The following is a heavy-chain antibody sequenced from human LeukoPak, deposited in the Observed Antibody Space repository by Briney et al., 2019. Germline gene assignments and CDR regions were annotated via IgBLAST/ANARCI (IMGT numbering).Heavy chain of an antibody. CDR1: GGSSSSYY. D-gene: IGHD2-15*01. J-gene: IGHJ4*02. CDR2: IYYSGST. Sequence: SETLSLTCTVSGGSSSSYYWSWIRQPPGKGLEWIGYIYYSGSTNYNPSLKSRVTISADTSKNQFSLKLSSVSAADTAGDYCAIFPCVVDSCSPASGGRGILVTVS. CDR3: AIFPCVVDSCSPAS. V-gene: IGHV4-59*01.